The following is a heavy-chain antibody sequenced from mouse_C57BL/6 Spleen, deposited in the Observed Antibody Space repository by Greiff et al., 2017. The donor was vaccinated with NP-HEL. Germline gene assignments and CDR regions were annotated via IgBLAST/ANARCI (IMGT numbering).Heavy chain of an antibody. Sequence: ESGPGLVKPSQSLSLTCSVTGYSITSGYYWNWIRQFPGNKLEWMGYISYDGSNNYNPSLKNRISITRDTSKNQFFLKLNSVTTEDTATYYCARGGKITTVVSAMDYWGQGTSVTVSS. D-gene: IGHD1-1*01. J-gene: IGHJ4*01. CDR3: ARGGKITTVVSAMDY. V-gene: IGHV3-6*01. CDR1: GYSITSGYY. CDR2: ISYDGSN.